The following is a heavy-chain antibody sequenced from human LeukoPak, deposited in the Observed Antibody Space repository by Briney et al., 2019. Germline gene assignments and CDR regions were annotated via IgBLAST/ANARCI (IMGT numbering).Heavy chain of an antibody. CDR3: ARDSGYYGSGSYYNVDPRYYYYGMDV. J-gene: IGHJ6*02. V-gene: IGHV1-18*01. CDR2: ISAYNGNT. CDR1: GYTFTSYG. Sequence: ASVKVSCKASGYTFTSYGISWVRQAPGQGLEWMGWISAYNGNTNYAQKLQGRVTMTTDTSTSTAYMELRSLRSDDTAVYYCARDSGYYGSGSYYNVDPRYYYYGMDVWGQGTTVTVSS. D-gene: IGHD3-10*01.